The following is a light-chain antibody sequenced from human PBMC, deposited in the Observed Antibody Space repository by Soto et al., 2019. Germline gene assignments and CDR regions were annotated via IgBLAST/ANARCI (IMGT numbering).Light chain of an antibody. Sequence: QSVLTQPASVSGSPGQSITISCTGTSSDLGGYNYVSWYQQHPGKAPKLMIYDVSNRPSGVSNRFSGSKSGNTASLTISGLQAEDEADYYCSSYTSSSTLRVFGGGTKLTVL. CDR3: SSYTSSSTLRV. CDR2: DVS. V-gene: IGLV2-14*03. J-gene: IGLJ2*01. CDR1: SSDLGGYNY.